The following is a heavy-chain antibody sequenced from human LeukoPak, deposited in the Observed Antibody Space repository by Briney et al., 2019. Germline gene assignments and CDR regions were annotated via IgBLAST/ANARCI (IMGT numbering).Heavy chain of an antibody. Sequence: GESLKISCKGSGYSFARYWIAWVRQMPGKGLEWMGIIYPRDSDTKYNPSFQGQVSISADKSISTAYLQWSSLQASDTAIYFCARSHSSTLTWFDPWGQGTLVTVSS. V-gene: IGHV5-51*01. CDR1: GYSFARYW. CDR2: IYPRDSDT. CDR3: ARSHSSTLTWFDP. J-gene: IGHJ5*02.